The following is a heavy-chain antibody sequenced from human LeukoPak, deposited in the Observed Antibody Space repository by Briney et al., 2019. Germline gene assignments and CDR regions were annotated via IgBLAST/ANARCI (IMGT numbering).Heavy chain of an antibody. D-gene: IGHD5/OR15-5a*01. Sequence: GGSLILSCAASGFTFSSFEMNWVRQAPGKGLEWVAKISSGGKTIYYADSVKGRFTISRDNAKNSLSLQMNSLRAEDTAIYYCARDLGHVCPGDYWGQGTLVTVSS. CDR3: ARDLGHVCPGDY. V-gene: IGHV3-48*03. CDR2: ISSGGKTI. J-gene: IGHJ4*02. CDR1: GFTFSSFE.